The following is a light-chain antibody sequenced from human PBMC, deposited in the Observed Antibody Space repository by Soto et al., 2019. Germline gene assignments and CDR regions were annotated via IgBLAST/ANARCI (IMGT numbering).Light chain of an antibody. J-gene: IGLJ3*02. CDR2: ANN. Sequence: QSVLTQPHSASGTPGQRVTISCSGSNSNIGSHSVNWYQQLPGTAPKLLIYANNEWPSGVPDRFSGSKSGTSASLAISGLQSEDEADYYCAVWDDGLNGWVFGGGTKLTVL. CDR1: NSNIGSHS. V-gene: IGLV1-44*01. CDR3: AVWDDGLNGWV.